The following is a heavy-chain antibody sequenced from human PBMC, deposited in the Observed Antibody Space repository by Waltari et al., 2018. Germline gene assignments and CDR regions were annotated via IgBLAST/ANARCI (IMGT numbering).Heavy chain of an antibody. CDR3: ARERVFEPEDAFDI. Sequence: QLQLQESGPGLVKPSETLSLTCTVSGGSISSSSYYWGWIRQPPGKGLAWIGSIYYSGSTYDNPSLKRRVTISVDTSKNQFSLELSSVTAADTAVYYCARERVFEPEDAFDIWGQGTMVTVSS. V-gene: IGHV4-39*07. CDR1: GGSISSSSYY. CDR2: IYYSGST. D-gene: IGHD3-10*02. J-gene: IGHJ3*02.